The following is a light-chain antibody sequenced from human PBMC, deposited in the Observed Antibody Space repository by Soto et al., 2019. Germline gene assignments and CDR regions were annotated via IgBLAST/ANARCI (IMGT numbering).Light chain of an antibody. CDR1: QPLSNFF. J-gene: IGKJ5*01. V-gene: IGKV3-20*01. CDR3: QQYENSTIT. Sequence: EIVLTQSPGILSLSPGERATLSCRASQPLSNFFLAWYQQKPGQAPRLLISGASIRATGIPDRFSGSGSETDFTLTVNRLEPEDVAVCYCQQYENSTITLGQGTRLEIK. CDR2: GAS.